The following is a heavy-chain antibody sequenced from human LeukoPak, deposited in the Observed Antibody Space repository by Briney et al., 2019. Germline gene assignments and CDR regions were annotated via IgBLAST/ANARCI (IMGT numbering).Heavy chain of an antibody. CDR1: GFSFSSYS. V-gene: IGHV3-48*01. Sequence: GGSLRLSCAASGFSFSSYSMNWIRQAPGKGLEWVSYISSSSSTIYYADSVKGRFTISRDNSKNTLYLQMNSLRAEDTAVYYCARKSSRFGEPHWGQGTLVTVSS. J-gene: IGHJ4*02. CDR2: ISSSSSTI. D-gene: IGHD3-10*01. CDR3: ARKSSRFGEPH.